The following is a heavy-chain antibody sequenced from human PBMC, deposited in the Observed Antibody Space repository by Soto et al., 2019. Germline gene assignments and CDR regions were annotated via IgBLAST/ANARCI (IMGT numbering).Heavy chain of an antibody. CDR2: IYWDGYK. J-gene: IGHJ4*02. D-gene: IGHD4-17*01. CDR1: GFSLSTSGVG. V-gene: IGHV2-5*02. CDR3: AHKGYGDYPLDS. Sequence: QITLKESGPTLVKPTQTLTLTCTFSGFSLSTSGVGVGWIRQSPGKALEWLAVIYWDGYKHYSPSLKSRLTITEDTSKNQVVLTMTNMDPVDTATYYCAHKGYGDYPLDSWGQGTLVTVSS.